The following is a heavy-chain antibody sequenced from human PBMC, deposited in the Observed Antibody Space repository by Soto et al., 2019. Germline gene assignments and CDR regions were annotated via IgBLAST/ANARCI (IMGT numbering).Heavy chain of an antibody. J-gene: IGHJ4*02. CDR3: ARLHRCNDAYYFDY. D-gene: IGHD1-1*01. Sequence: QLQLQESGSGLVKPSQTLSLTCAVSGGSISSPSYSWSWVRQPPGKGLEWIGDIYHSGSTYYNPSLKSRLTISADRSNNQFSLKLSSVTAADTAVYYCARLHRCNDAYYFDYWGQGILVTVSS. CDR2: IYHSGST. V-gene: IGHV4-30-2*01. CDR1: GGSISSPSYS.